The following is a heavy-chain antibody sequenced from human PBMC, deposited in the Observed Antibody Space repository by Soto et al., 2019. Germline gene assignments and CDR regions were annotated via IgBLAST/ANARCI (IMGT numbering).Heavy chain of an antibody. V-gene: IGHV4-59*08. Sequence: SETLSLTCTVSGGSISSYYWSWIRQPPGKGLEWIGYIYYSGSTNYNPSLKSRVTISVDTSKNQFSLKLSSVTAADTAVYYCARSFGESYSFDYWGQGTLVTVSS. CDR3: ARSFGESYSFDY. CDR1: GGSISSYY. CDR2: IYYSGST. J-gene: IGHJ4*02. D-gene: IGHD3-10*01.